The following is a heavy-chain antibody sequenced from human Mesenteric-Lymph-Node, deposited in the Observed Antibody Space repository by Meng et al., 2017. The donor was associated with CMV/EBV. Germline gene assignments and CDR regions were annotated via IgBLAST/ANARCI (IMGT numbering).Heavy chain of an antibody. CDR1: GFTFSSYW. V-gene: IGHV3-74*01. CDR3: ATDFWSGYYEDF. J-gene: IGHJ4*02. Sequence: GGSLRLSCAASGFTFSSYWMHWVRQAPGKGLVWVSRINSDGSSTSYADSVKGRFTISRDNAKNSLYLQMNSLRADDTAVYYCATDFWSGYYEDFWGQGTLVTVSS. CDR2: INSDGSST. D-gene: IGHD3-3*01.